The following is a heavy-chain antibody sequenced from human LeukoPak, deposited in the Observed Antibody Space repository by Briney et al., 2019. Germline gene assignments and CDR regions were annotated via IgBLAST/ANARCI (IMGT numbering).Heavy chain of an antibody. CDR2: ISAYNGNT. Sequence: ASVEVSCKASGYTFTSYGISWVRQAPGQGLEWMGWISAYNGNTNYAQKLQGRATMTTDTSTSTAYMELRSLRSDDTAVYYCARARKYSSSSGWFDPWGQGTLVTVSS. V-gene: IGHV1-18*01. CDR3: ARARKYSSSSGWFDP. D-gene: IGHD6-6*01. J-gene: IGHJ5*02. CDR1: GYTFTSYG.